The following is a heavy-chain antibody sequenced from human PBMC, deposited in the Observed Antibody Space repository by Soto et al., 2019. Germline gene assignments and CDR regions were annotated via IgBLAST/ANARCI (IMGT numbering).Heavy chain of an antibody. CDR2: IAYDGSNR. D-gene: IGHD1-1*01. Sequence: QVQLVESGGGVVQPGRSLKLSCAASGFSISRSAMHWVRQAPGKGLGGVAVIAYDGSNRWYADSAKGRFTITRVNSKNTVYLEMSSLRGEDTAVYYCARDLQAGTDNVNWFALWGQGTLVTVSS. CDR3: ARDLQAGTDNVNWFAL. J-gene: IGHJ5*02. V-gene: IGHV3-30*04. CDR1: GFSISRSA.